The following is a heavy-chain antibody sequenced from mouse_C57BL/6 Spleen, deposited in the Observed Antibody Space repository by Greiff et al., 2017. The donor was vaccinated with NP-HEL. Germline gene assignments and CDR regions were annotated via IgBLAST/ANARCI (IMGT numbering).Heavy chain of an antibody. V-gene: IGHV5-9*01. D-gene: IGHD1-1*01. CDR3: ARRDDGSSYDY. Sequence: EVMLVESGGGLVKPGGSLKLSCAASGFTFSSYTMSWVRQTPEKRLEWVATISGGGGNTYYPDSVKGRFTISRDNAKNTLYLQMSSLRSEDTALYYGARRDDGSSYDYWGQGTTLTVSS. CDR1: GFTFSSYT. J-gene: IGHJ2*01. CDR2: ISGGGGNT.